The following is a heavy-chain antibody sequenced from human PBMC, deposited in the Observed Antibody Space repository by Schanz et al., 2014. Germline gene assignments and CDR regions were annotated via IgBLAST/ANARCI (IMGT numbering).Heavy chain of an antibody. CDR2: ISNDGSIK. D-gene: IGHD2-8*01. Sequence: QVQLLQFGGGVVQPGRSLRLSCAASGFTFSSYAMHWVRQAPGKGLEWVALISNDGSIKYYADSVEGRFTISRDNSRIALYLPLNSLRPDPTAMHAGASPSGYADDGSYCTAARGGPVKDV. J-gene: IGHJ6*01. CDR3: ASPSGYADDGSYCTAARGGPVKDV. CDR1: GFTFSSYA. V-gene: IGHV3-30-3*01.